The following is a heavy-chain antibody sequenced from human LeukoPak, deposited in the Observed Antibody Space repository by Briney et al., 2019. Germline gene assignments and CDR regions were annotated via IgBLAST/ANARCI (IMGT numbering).Heavy chain of an antibody. V-gene: IGHV4-30-2*01. J-gene: IGHJ6*02. CDR2: IYHSGST. CDR3: ATNTDYYLEYGMDV. D-gene: IGHD3-10*01. CDR1: GGSISSGGYY. Sequence: SETLSLTCTVSGGSISSGGYYWSWIRQPPGKGLEWIGYIYHSGSTYYNPSLKSRVTISVDRSKNQFSLKLSSVTAADTAVYYCATNTDYYLEYGMDVWGQGTTVTVSS.